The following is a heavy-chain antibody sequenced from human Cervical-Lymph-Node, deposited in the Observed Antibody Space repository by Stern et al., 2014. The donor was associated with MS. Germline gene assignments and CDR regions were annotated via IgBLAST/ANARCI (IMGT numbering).Heavy chain of an antibody. D-gene: IGHD4-17*01. Sequence: EVQLVESGAEVKKPGESLQISCKGSGYSFTANWIAWVRQMPGKGLEWMGIFDPCDSGTRYSPSFQGRVTISADKSISTAYLQWSSLKASDTAMYYCARDYGDYAFDYWGQGTLVTVSS. CDR2: FDPCDSGT. J-gene: IGHJ4*02. CDR1: GYSFTANW. CDR3: ARDYGDYAFDY. V-gene: IGHV5-51*01.